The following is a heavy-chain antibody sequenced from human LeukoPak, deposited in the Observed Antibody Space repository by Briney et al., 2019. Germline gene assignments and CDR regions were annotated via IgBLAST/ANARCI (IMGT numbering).Heavy chain of an antibody. CDR1: GGSINISSYY. CDR2: IYYSGST. J-gene: IGHJ4*02. V-gene: IGHV4-61*05. Sequence: PSETLSLTCTVSGGSINISSYYWSWIRQPPGKGLEWIGYIYYSGSTKYNPSLKSRVTISVDTSKNQFSLKLRSVTAADTAVYYCARVGSGSFDYWGQGTLVTVSS. CDR3: ARVGSGSFDY. D-gene: IGHD1-26*01.